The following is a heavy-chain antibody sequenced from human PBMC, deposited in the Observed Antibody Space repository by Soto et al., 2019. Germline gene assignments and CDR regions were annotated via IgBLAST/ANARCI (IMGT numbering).Heavy chain of an antibody. D-gene: IGHD6-6*01. V-gene: IGHV1-3*01. CDR1: GYTFTSYA. Sequence: ASVKVSCKASGYTFTSYAMHWVRQAPGQRLEWMGWINAGNGNTKYSQKFQGRVTITRDTSASTAYMELSSLRSEDTAVYYCARDLRQLVSLYYYYYGMDVWGQGTTVTVSS. J-gene: IGHJ6*02. CDR3: ARDLRQLVSLYYYYYGMDV. CDR2: INAGNGNT.